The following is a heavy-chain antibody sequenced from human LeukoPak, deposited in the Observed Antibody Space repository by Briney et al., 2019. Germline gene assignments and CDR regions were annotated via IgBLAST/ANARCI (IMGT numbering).Heavy chain of an antibody. J-gene: IGHJ6*03. V-gene: IGHV4-34*01. CDR1: SGSFSGYY. CDR3: ARGLTGTYYYYYYYMDV. Sequence: SETLSLTCAVYSGSFSGYYWSWIRQPPGKGLEWIGEINHSGSTNYNPSLKSRVTISLYTSKNQFSLKLSSVTAADTAVYYCARGLTGTYYYYYYYMDVWGKGTTVTVSS. D-gene: IGHD1-7*01. CDR2: INHSGST.